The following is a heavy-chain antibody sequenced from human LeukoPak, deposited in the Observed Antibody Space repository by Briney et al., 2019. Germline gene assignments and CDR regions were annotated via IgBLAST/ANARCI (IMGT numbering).Heavy chain of an antibody. Sequence: SETLSLTCAVYGGSFSGYYWSWIRQSPGRGLEWVGQINDSGDTDYNPSLKSRVTISIDTTKKQFSLRLRSVTAADTALYYCARESSTWNSFEYWGQGTAVTVSS. V-gene: IGHV4-34*01. CDR1: GGSFSGYY. CDR3: ARESSTWNSFEY. J-gene: IGHJ4*02. CDR2: INDSGDT. D-gene: IGHD6-6*01.